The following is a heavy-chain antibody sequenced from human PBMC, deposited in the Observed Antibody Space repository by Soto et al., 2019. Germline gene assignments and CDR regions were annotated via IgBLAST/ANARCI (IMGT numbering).Heavy chain of an antibody. V-gene: IGHV1-18*01. Sequence: GASVKVSCKASGYTFTSYGISWVRQAPGQGREWMGWISAYNGNTNDAQKLQGRVTMTTDTSTSTAYMELRSLRSDDTAVYDCARGLLWFGDDAFDIWGQGTMVTVSS. D-gene: IGHD3-10*01. CDR1: GYTFTSYG. J-gene: IGHJ3*02. CDR3: ARGLLWFGDDAFDI. CDR2: ISAYNGNT.